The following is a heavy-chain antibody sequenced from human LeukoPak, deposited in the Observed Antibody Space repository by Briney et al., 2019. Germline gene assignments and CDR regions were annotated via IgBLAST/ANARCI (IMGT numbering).Heavy chain of an antibody. V-gene: IGHV3-30*02. CDR2: IRYDGRNK. J-gene: IGHJ4*02. D-gene: IGHD3-10*01. CDR3: ARAGFTFSDYFGSFFDY. CDR1: GFIFSSYG. Sequence: PGGSLRLSCAASGFIFSSYGMHWVRQAPGKGLEWVAFIRYDGRNKYYADSVKGRFTISRDNSKNTLYLQMNSLRGEDTAVCYCARAGFTFSDYFGSFFDYWGQGTLVTVSS.